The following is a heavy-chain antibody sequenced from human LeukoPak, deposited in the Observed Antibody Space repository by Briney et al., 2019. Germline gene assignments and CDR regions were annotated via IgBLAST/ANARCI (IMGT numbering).Heavy chain of an antibody. J-gene: IGHJ4*02. V-gene: IGHV1-18*01. Sequence: GASVKVSCKASGYTFTSYGISWVRQAPGQGLEWMGWISAYNGNTKYAQRLQGRVTMTTDTSTTTAYVELRSLRSDDTAVYYCARDHAYSSGSDYWGQGTLVTVSS. CDR3: ARDHAYSSGSDY. D-gene: IGHD6-19*01. CDR2: ISAYNGNT. CDR1: GYTFTSYG.